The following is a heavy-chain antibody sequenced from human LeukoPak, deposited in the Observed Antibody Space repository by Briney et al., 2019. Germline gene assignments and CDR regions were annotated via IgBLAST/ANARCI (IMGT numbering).Heavy chain of an antibody. Sequence: ASLKLSCKASGYTFSDDYMHWVRQAPGQGLEWMGWINPNSGDTNAAQNFQVRGTMTRDRSHTTAYIELTMLRSDNTAADYFAKTHGYGYYAAPGYIDYWGQGTLVTVSS. CDR1: GYTFSDDY. CDR3: AKTHGYGYYAAPGYIDY. J-gene: IGHJ4*02. D-gene: IGHD5-12*01. CDR2: INPNSGDT. V-gene: IGHV1-2*02.